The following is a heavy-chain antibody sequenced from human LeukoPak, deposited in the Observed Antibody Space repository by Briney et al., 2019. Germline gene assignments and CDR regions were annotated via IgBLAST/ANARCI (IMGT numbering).Heavy chain of an antibody. J-gene: IGHJ4*02. CDR2: ISWNSGSI. CDR3: ARGRPHGNDY. D-gene: IGHD4-23*01. CDR1: GFTFDDYA. Sequence: GGSLRLSCAASGFTFDDYAMHWVRQAPGKGLEWVSGISWNSGSIGYADSVKGRFTISRDNAKNTLYLQMNSLRVEDTAVYYCARGRPHGNDYWGQGTLVTVSS. V-gene: IGHV3-9*01.